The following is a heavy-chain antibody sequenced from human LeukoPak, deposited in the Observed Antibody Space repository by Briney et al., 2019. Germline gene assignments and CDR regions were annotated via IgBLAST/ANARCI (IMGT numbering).Heavy chain of an antibody. CDR1: GFKFDDFG. J-gene: IGHJ4*01. CDR3: VTGGSGTYYK. D-gene: IGHD1-26*01. CDR2: INWDGGST. V-gene: IGHV3-20*04. Sequence: PGGSLGLSCAASGFKFDDFGMSWVRQAPAKGLEWVSSINWDGGSTYYADSVKGRVTISRDNVENSLHLQMNSLRVEDTAVYYCVTGGSGTYYKWGQGTLVTVSS.